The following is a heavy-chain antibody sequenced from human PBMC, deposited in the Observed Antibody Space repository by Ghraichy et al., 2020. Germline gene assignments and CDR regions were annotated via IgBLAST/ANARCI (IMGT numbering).Heavy chain of an antibody. J-gene: IGHJ5*02. V-gene: IGHV4-59*01. Sequence: SETLSLTCAVSGGSISSYYWSWIRQPPGKGLEWIGYIYYTGSTNYNPSLKSRVTISLDTLKNQFSLKLSSVTAADTAVYYCARGERNYYDSSGYYFWFDPWGQGTLVTVSS. CDR3: ARGERNYYDSSGYYFWFDP. D-gene: IGHD3-22*01. CDR2: IYYTGST. CDR1: GGSISSYY.